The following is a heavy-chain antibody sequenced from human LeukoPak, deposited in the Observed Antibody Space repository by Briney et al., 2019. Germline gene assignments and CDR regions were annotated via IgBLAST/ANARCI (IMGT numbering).Heavy chain of an antibody. D-gene: IGHD4-11*01. Sequence: GGSLILSCAASGFTFSNYWMSWVRQAPGKGLEWVAHIKSDASETYYVDSVKGRFTISRDNAKNSLYLPMNSLRAEDTAVYYCARNSRYSFDIWGQGTMVTVSS. V-gene: IGHV3-7*04. CDR2: IKSDASET. J-gene: IGHJ3*02. CDR3: ARNSRYSFDI. CDR1: GFTFSNYW.